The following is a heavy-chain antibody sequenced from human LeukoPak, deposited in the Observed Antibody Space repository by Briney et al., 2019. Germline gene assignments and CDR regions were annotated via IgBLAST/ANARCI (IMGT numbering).Heavy chain of an antibody. CDR1: GFTFDDYA. CDR2: VSWDGGST. D-gene: IGHD2-15*01. Sequence: PGGSLRLSCAASGFTFDDYAMHWVRQAPGKGLEWVSLVSWDGGSTYYADSVKGRFTISRDNSKNSLYLQMNSLRAEDTALYYCAKGQRWLAVYFDYWGQGTLVTVSS. V-gene: IGHV3-43D*03. CDR3: AKGQRWLAVYFDY. J-gene: IGHJ4*02.